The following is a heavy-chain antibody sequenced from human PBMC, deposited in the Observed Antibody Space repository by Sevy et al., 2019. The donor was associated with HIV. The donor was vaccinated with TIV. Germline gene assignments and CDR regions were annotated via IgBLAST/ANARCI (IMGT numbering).Heavy chain of an antibody. CDR3: ARDSRYCSGGSCYPGYYYYGMDV. CDR1: GFTFSSYW. Sequence: GESLKISCAASGFTFSSYWMSWVRQAPGKGLEWVANIKQDGSEKYYVDSVKGRFTISRDNAKNSLYLQMNSLRAEDTAVYYCARDSRYCSGGSCYPGYYYYGMDVWGQRTTVTVSS. V-gene: IGHV3-7*01. CDR2: IKQDGSEK. D-gene: IGHD2-15*01. J-gene: IGHJ6*02.